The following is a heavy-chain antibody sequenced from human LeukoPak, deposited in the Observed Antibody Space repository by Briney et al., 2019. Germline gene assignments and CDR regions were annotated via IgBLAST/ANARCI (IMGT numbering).Heavy chain of an antibody. CDR3: ARDTIEYSSSPPSDY. CDR1: RFTFSSYW. J-gene: IGHJ4*02. D-gene: IGHD6-6*01. V-gene: IGHV3-7*01. CDR2: IKQDGSEK. Sequence: GGSLRLSCAASRFTFSSYWMSWVRQAPGKGLEWVANIKQDGSEKYYVDSVKGRFTISRDNAKNSLYLQMNSLRAEDTAVYYCARDTIEYSSSPPSDYWGQGTLVTVSS.